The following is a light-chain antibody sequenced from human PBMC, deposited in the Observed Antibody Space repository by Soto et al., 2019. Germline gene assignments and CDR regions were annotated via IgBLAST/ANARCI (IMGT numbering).Light chain of an antibody. CDR3: SSYTSSNTGVV. V-gene: IGLV2-14*01. Sequence: QSALTQPAFVSGSPGQSITISCTGSSSDVGGYNYVSWYQQHPGKAPKLIIYDVSNRPSGVSNHFSGSKSGNTASLTISGLQAEDEADYYCSSYTSSNTGVVFGGGTKLTVL. CDR2: DVS. J-gene: IGLJ2*01. CDR1: SSDVGGYNY.